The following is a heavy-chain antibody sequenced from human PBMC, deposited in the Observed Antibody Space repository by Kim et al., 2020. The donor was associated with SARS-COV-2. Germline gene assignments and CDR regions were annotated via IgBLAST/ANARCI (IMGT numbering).Heavy chain of an antibody. CDR2: INAGNGNT. V-gene: IGHV1-3*01. CDR1: GYTFTSYA. D-gene: IGHD2-2*01. Sequence: ASVKVSCKASGYTFTSYAMHWVRQAPGQRLEWMGWINAGNGNTKYSQKFQGRVTITRDTSASTAYMELSSLRSEDTAVYYCARHPVPAADYYYYGMDVWGQGTTVTVSS. J-gene: IGHJ6*02. CDR3: ARHPVPAADYYYYGMDV.